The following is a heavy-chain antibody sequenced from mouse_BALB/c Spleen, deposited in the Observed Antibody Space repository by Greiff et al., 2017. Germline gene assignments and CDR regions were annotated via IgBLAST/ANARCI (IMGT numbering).Heavy chain of an antibody. D-gene: IGHD1-1*01. CDR3: ARGFYGSSFDY. CDR2: ISYSGST. CDR1: GYSITSDYA. J-gene: IGHJ2*01. Sequence: EVNLVESGPGLVKPSQSLSLTCTVTGYSITSDYAWNWIRQFPGNKLEWMGYISYSGSTSYNPSLKSRISITRDTSKNQFFLQLNSVTTEDTATYYCARGFYGSSFDYWGQGTTLTVSS. V-gene: IGHV3-2*02.